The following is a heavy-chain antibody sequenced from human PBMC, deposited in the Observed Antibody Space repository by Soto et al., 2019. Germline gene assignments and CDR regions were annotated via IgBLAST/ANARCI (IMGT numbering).Heavy chain of an antibody. CDR2: INHSGST. Sequence: QVQLQQWGAGLLKPSETMSLTCAFYCGSFSGYYWSWIRQPPGKGLEWIGEINHSGSTNYNPSLKSRVTMSVDTSQNQFSLKLSSVTAADTAVYYCARTSRFDCWGQGTLVTVSS. J-gene: IGHJ4*02. D-gene: IGHD6-6*01. CDR3: ARTSRFDC. CDR1: CGSFSGYY. V-gene: IGHV4-34*01.